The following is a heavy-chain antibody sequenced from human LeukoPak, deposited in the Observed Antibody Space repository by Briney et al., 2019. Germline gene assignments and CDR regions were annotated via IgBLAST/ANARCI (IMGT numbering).Heavy chain of an antibody. J-gene: IGHJ4*02. V-gene: IGHV4-59*01. CDR3: ARGAGGSYYY. CDR2: XXYSXST. Sequence: PSETLSLTCTVSGGSISSYYXXXXRXPXGXXXGWIGXXXYSXSTXYXXXXXXXVTXXVXTSKKQFPLKLTSVTPADTAVYYCARGAGGSYYYWGQGNLVTVSS. CDR1: GGSISSYY. D-gene: IGHD3-16*01.